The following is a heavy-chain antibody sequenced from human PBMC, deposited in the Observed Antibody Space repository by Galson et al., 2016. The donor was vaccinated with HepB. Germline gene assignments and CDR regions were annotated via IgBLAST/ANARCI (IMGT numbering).Heavy chain of an antibody. D-gene: IGHD2-21*01. V-gene: IGHV1-18*04. CDR2: ISANSGNT. J-gene: IGHJ6*02. CDR1: GYTFTTNG. CDR3: ARDVWHGLDV. Sequence: SVKVSCKASGYTFTTNGISWVRQAPGQGLEWLGWISANSGNTNYAQELQGRVTMTTDTSTSTAYMELRSLRSDDTAVYYCARDVWHGLDVWGQGTTGTVSS.